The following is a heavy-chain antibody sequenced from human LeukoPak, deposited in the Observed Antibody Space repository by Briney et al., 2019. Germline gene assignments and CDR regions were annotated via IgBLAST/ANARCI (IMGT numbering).Heavy chain of an antibody. CDR3: ARDGPPHYFDRNAMDV. CDR1: GFTFSSYN. D-gene: IGHD3-22*01. J-gene: IGHJ6*03. V-gene: IGHV3-21*01. Sequence: GGSLRLSCAASGFTFSSYNTNWVRQAPGKGLEWVSFISTSSSYIYYADSVKGRFTISRHNAKNSLYLQMNSLRAEDTAVYYCARDGPPHYFDRNAMDVWGKGTTVTVSS. CDR2: ISTSSSYI.